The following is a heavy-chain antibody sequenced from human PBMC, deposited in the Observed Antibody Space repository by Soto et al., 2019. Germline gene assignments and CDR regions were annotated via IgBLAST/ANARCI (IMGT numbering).Heavy chain of an antibody. CDR3: AKAGDWNYVFDF. CDR1: GFSFTHYR. J-gene: IGHJ4*02. V-gene: IGHV3-74*01. D-gene: IGHD1-7*01. Sequence: EVRLVESEGGQVHPGGSLRLSCAASGFSFTHYRIHWVRQVPGKGLEWVCRVNADGSSTNYAGFAKGRFTISRDNSKNTAYLEMNNLRADDTALYYCAKAGDWNYVFDFWGQGTSVIVSS. CDR2: VNADGSST.